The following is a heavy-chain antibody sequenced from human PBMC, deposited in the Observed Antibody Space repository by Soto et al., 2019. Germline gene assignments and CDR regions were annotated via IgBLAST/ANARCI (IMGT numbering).Heavy chain of an antibody. J-gene: IGHJ3*02. V-gene: IGHV3-23*01. CDR3: AKDLSAPIAAAGSYAFDI. CDR2: ISGSGGST. Sequence: GGSLRLSCAASGFTFSSYAMSWVRQAPGKGLEWVSAISGSGGSTYYADSVQGRFTISRDNSKNTLYLQMNSRRGEGTAVYYCAKDLSAPIAAAGSYAFDIWGQGTMVTVS. D-gene: IGHD6-13*01. CDR1: GFTFSSYA.